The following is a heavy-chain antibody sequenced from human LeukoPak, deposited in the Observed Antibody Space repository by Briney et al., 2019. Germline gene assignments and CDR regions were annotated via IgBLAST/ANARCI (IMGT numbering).Heavy chain of an antibody. CDR3: ARVVFTAMAKKIDY. D-gene: IGHD5-18*01. CDR2: IYYSGST. J-gene: IGHJ4*02. V-gene: IGHV4-39*07. CDR1: GGSISSSSYY. Sequence: SETLSLTCTVSGGSISSSSYYWGWIRQPPGKGLEWIGSIYYSGSTYYNPSLKSRVTISVDTSKNQFSLKLSSVTAADTAVYYCARVVFTAMAKKIDYWGQGTLVTVSS.